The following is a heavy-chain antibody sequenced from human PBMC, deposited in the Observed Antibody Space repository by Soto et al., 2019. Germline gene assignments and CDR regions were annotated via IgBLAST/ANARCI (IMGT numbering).Heavy chain of an antibody. J-gene: IGHJ4*02. CDR1: GGSISNYY. CDR2: IYYSGTT. V-gene: IGHV4-59*08. CDR3: ARHYCSSATCYYFDY. Sequence: SETLSLTCTVSGGSISNYYWSWIRQPPGKGLEWIGYIYYSGTTDYNPSLKSRVTISVDTSKNQFSLILSSVTAADTAVYYCARHYCSSATCYYFDYWGQGTLVTVSS. D-gene: IGHD2-2*01.